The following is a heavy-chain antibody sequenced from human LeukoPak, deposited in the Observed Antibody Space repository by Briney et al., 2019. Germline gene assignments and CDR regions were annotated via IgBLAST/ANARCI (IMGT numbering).Heavy chain of an antibody. Sequence: SETLSLTCTVSGGSISSGGYSWSWIRQHPGKGLEWIGYIYYSGSTYYNPSLKSRVTISVDTSKNQFSLKLSSVTAADTAVYYCARGGGYDLKFDYWGQGTLVTVSS. CDR1: GGSISSGGYS. V-gene: IGHV4-31*03. CDR2: IYYSGST. D-gene: IGHD5-12*01. CDR3: ARGGGYDLKFDY. J-gene: IGHJ4*02.